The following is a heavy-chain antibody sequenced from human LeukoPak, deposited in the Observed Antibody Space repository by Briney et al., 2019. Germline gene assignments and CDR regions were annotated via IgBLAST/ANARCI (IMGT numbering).Heavy chain of an antibody. J-gene: IGHJ4*02. Sequence: SETLSLTCAVYGGSFSGYYWSWIRQPPGKGLEWIGEINHSGSTNYNPSLKSRVTISVDTSKNQFSLKLSSVTAADTAVYYCARVGGDVEVPAAICFDYWGQGTLVTVSS. D-gene: IGHD2-2*01. CDR3: ARVGGDVEVPAAICFDY. CDR2: INHSGST. CDR1: GGSFSGYY. V-gene: IGHV4-34*01.